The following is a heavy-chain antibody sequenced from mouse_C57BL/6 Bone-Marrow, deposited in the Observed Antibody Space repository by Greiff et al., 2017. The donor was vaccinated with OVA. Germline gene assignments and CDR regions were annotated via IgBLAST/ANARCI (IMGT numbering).Heavy chain of an antibody. CDR2: IDPSDSYT. J-gene: IGHJ2*01. V-gene: IGHV1-69*01. CDR3: ARDYFDY. Sequence: QVQLQQPGAELVMPGASVKLSCKASGYTFTSYWMHWVKQRPGQGLEWIGEIDPSDSYTNYNQKFKGKSTLTVDKSSSTAYMQLRSLTSEDSAVYYCARDYFDYWGQGTTLTVSS. CDR1: GYTFTSYW.